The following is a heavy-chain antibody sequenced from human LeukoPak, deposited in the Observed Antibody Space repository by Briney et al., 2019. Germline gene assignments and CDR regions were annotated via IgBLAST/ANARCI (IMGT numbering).Heavy chain of an antibody. CDR2: ITNSGDTI. J-gene: IGHJ4*02. D-gene: IGHD2-15*01. CDR1: GFTFTDYY. Sequence: PGGSLRLSCAASGFTFTDYYMSWIRQAPGGGLGWVSYITNSGDTIYYADSVKGRFTISRDNAKNSLYLQMSNLRAEDTAVYYCARTRGPCSGGSCYLYYFDYWGQGTLVTVSS. CDR3: ARTRGPCSGGSCYLYYFDY. V-gene: IGHV3-11*01.